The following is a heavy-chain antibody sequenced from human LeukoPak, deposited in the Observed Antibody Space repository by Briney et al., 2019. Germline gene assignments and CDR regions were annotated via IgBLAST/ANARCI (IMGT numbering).Heavy chain of an antibody. CDR2: INHSGST. CDR1: GGSFSNYY. Sequence: PSETLSLTCAVYGGSFSNYYWSWIRQPPGKGLEWIGEINHSGSTNYNPSLKSRVTISVDTSKNQFSLKLSSVTAADTAVYYCARQYRRWLVQYFDLWGRGTLVSASS. D-gene: IGHD6-19*01. J-gene: IGHJ2*01. CDR3: ARQYRRWLVQYFDL. V-gene: IGHV4-34*01.